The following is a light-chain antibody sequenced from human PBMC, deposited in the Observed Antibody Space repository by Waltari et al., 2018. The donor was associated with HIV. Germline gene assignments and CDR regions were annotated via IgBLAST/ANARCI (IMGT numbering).Light chain of an antibody. J-gene: IGLJ3*02. CDR3: SSRDSSANQL. CDR2: DED. V-gene: IGLV3-19*01. CDR1: SLRSFQ. Sequence: SSELPQDPAVSVAVGQPVSITCQAASLRSFQVRWYQQKPGQAPVLVIYDEDKRPSGIPDRFSGVISGNTASLTITGAQAEDEADYYCSSRDSSANQLFGGGTKLTAL.